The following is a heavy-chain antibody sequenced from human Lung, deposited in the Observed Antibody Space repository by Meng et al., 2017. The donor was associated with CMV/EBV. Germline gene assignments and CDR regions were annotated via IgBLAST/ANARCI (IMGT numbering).Heavy chain of an antibody. CDR2: IKEDGSEK. J-gene: IGHJ4*02. CDR3: ARGRFAFDF. CDR1: RFTFGTYW. Sequence: GGSLRLSCAASRFTFGTYWMTWVRQAPGKGLEWVATIKEDGSEKYYVDSVKGRFAIPRDNAQNSLYLQMDSLRAEDTAVYYCARGRFAFDFWGQGTLVTVSS. D-gene: IGHD3-16*01. V-gene: IGHV3-7*01.